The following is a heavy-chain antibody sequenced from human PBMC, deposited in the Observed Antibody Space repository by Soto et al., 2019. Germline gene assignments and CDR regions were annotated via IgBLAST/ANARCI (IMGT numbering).Heavy chain of an antibody. CDR2: ISHSGST. V-gene: IGHV4-4*02. Sequence: SETLSLTCAVSGGSITSSNWWSWVRQPPGKGLEWIGEISHSGSTNYNPSLKSRVTISVDKSKDQFSLNLNSVTAADTAVYYCARSTVTTNYWGQGTLVTVSS. CDR3: ARSTVTTNY. J-gene: IGHJ4*02. D-gene: IGHD4-17*01. CDR1: GGSITSSNW.